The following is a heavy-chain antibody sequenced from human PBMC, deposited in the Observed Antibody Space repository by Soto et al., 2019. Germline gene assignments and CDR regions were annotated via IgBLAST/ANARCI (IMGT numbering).Heavy chain of an antibody. CDR1: GFTFSSYA. V-gene: IGHV3-23*01. D-gene: IGHD5-12*01. CDR2: ISGSGGST. J-gene: IGHJ4*02. CDR3: AKDGTSGYDYAHFDY. Sequence: GGSLRLSCAASGFTFSSYAMSWVRQAPGKGLEWVSAISGSGGSTYYADSVKGRFTISRDNSKNTLYLQMNSLRAEDTAVYYCAKDGTSGYDYAHFDYWGQGTLVTVSS.